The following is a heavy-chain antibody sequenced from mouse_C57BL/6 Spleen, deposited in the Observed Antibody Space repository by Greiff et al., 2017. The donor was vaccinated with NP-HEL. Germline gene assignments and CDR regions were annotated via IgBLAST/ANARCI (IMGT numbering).Heavy chain of an antibody. Sequence: QVQLKQSGPGLVQPSQCLSITCTASGFSFTSYGVHWVRQSPGKGLEWLGVIWSGGSTDYNAAFISRLSISTDNSKSQVFFKMNSLQADDTAIYYCARAYYSNYDYAMDYWGQGTSVTVSS. CDR3: ARAYYSNYDYAMDY. D-gene: IGHD2-5*01. CDR2: IWSGGST. V-gene: IGHV2-2*01. CDR1: GFSFTSYG. J-gene: IGHJ4*01.